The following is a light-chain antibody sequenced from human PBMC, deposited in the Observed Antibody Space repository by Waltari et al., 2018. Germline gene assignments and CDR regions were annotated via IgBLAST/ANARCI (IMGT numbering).Light chain of an antibody. CDR2: EDS. Sequence: QSVLTQPPSVSAAPGQRVPISCSGGSSNIGNNYVPWYLQFPGPAPKLLIYEDSERPSGIPGRFSGSKSGTSATLDITGLQAGDEADYYCGTWDSSLSGAVFGGGTHLTVL. V-gene: IGLV1-51*02. CDR1: SSNIGNNY. J-gene: IGLJ7*01. CDR3: GTWDSSLSGAV.